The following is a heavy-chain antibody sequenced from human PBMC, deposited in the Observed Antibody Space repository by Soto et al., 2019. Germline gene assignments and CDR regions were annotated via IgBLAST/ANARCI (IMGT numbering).Heavy chain of an antibody. V-gene: IGHV4-59*01. CDR2: IYYSGST. CDR3: ARDLRGDSSGYYPPGVLYYYYGMDV. Sequence: SETLSLTCTVSGGSISSYYWSWIRQPPGKGLEWIGYIYYSGSTNYNPSLKSRVTISVDTSKNQFSLKLSSVTAADTAVYYCARDLRGDSSGYYPPGVLYYYYGMDVWGQGTTVTVSS. J-gene: IGHJ6*02. CDR1: GGSISSYY. D-gene: IGHD3-22*01.